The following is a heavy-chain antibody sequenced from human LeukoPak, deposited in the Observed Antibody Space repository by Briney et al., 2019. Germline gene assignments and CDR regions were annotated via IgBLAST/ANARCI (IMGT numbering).Heavy chain of an antibody. D-gene: IGHD3-10*01. CDR2: IYHSGST. J-gene: IGHJ6*03. CDR3: ARTAIVRGGPDYYLDV. V-gene: IGHV4-4*02. Sequence: SETLSLTCAVSGGSISSSNWWSWVRQPPGKGLEWIGEIYHSGSTNYNPSLKSRVTISVDKSKNQFSPKLSSVTAADTAMYYCARTAIVRGGPDYYLDVWGTGTTVIISS. CDR1: GGSISSSNW.